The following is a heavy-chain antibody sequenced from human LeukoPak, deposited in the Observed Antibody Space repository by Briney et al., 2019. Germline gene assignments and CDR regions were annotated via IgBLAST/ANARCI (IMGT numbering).Heavy chain of an antibody. D-gene: IGHD2-15*01. Sequence: ASVKVSCKASGYTFIGYYMHGVRQAPGQGLEWTGIISPSGASTTYAQNFQGRVTMTRDMSTSTLYMELSSLKSEDTAVYYCARGYSRSPRDAFDIWGQGTMVTVSS. CDR2: ISPSGAST. J-gene: IGHJ3*02. V-gene: IGHV1-46*01. CDR1: GYTFIGYY. CDR3: ARGYSRSPRDAFDI.